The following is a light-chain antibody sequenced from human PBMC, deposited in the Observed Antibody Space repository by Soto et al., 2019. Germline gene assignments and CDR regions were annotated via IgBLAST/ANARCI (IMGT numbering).Light chain of an antibody. CDR2: DAF. CDR1: QDINSY. CDR3: QQYDTFPVT. J-gene: IGKJ5*01. V-gene: IGKV1-33*01. Sequence: DIQMTQSPSSLSASVGDRVTITCQASQDINSYLSWYQQRPGKAPKLLICDAFTLETGVPSRFSGSGSGTDFIFTISSLQPEDVAAYYCQQYDTFPVTFGQGTRLEI.